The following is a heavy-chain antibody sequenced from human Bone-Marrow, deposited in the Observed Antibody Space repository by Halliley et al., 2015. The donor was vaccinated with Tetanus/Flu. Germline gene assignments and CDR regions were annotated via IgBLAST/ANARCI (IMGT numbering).Heavy chain of an antibody. J-gene: IGHJ4*02. CDR2: VFWDDDK. CDR1: GFSLNTDGVS. CDR3: AHRKLYADDAVTMVTSFFDH. D-gene: IGHD5-18*01. Sequence: LVKPTQTLTLTCTFSGFSLNTDGVSVAWIRQTPGKALEWLGLVFWDDDKRYRPSLKNRLTITKDTSRNQVVLTLTNVDPVDTATYYCAHRKLYADDAVTMVTSFFDHWGQGALVTVSA. V-gene: IGHV2-5*02.